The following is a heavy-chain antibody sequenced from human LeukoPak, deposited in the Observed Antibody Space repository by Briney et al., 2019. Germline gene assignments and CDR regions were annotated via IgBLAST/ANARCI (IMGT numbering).Heavy chain of an antibody. CDR2: IIPTLGIA. Sequence: SVKVSCKASGGTLSSYAISWVRQAPGQGLEWMGRIIPTLGIANYAQKFQGRVTITADKSTSTAYMELSSLRSEDTAVYYCARDGGSGSFDYWGQGTLVTVSS. J-gene: IGHJ4*02. V-gene: IGHV1-69*04. CDR1: GGTLSSYA. CDR3: ARDGGSGSFDY. D-gene: IGHD6-19*01.